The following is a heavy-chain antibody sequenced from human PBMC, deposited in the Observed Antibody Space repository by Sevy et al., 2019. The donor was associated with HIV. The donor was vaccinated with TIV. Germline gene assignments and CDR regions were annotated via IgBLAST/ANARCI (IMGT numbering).Heavy chain of an antibody. CDR1: GFTLNAYW. D-gene: IGHD6-13*01. J-gene: IGHJ4*02. Sequence: GGSLRLSCAASGFTLNAYWMHWVRQAPGKGLEWLANINQDGSTQYYAASVKGRFTISGDNAKNLVYLQMNTMRPEDTGLYYCARAIAAAAGFWGQGTLVTVSS. CDR3: ARAIAAAAGF. CDR2: INQDGSTQ. V-gene: IGHV3-7*01.